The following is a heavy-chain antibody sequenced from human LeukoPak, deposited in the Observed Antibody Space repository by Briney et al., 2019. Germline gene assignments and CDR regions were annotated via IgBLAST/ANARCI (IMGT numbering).Heavy chain of an antibody. CDR2: IVVGSGNT. V-gene: IGHV1-58*01. J-gene: IGHJ4*02. CDR1: GFTFTSSA. CDR3: AADLGYYDSSGPCGY. Sequence: GTSVKVSCKASGFTFTSSAVQWVGQARGQRLEWIGWIVVGSGNTNYAQKFQERVTITRDMSTSTAYMELSSLRSEDTAVYYCAADLGYYDSSGPCGYWGQGTLVTVSS. D-gene: IGHD3-22*01.